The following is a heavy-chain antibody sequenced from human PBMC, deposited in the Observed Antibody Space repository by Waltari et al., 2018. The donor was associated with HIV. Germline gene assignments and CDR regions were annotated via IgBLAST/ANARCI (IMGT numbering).Heavy chain of an antibody. CDR1: GFTFDDYA. D-gene: IGHD2-15*01. Sequence: EVQLVESGGGLVQPGRSLRLSCAASGFTFDDYAMHWVRQAPGKGLEGVSGISWNSGSIGYADSVKGRFTISRDNAKNSLYLQMNSLRAEDTALYYCAKGPNCSGGSCPYYYYYGMDVWGQGTTVTVSS. CDR3: AKGPNCSGGSCPYYYYYGMDV. V-gene: IGHV3-9*01. CDR2: ISWNSGSI. J-gene: IGHJ6*02.